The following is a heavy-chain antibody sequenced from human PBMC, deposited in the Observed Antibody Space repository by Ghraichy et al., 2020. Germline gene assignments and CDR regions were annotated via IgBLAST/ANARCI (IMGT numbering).Heavy chain of an antibody. D-gene: IGHD3-3*01. Sequence: SVKVSCKASGGTFSSYAISWVRQAPGQGLEWMGGIIPIFGTANYAQKFQGRVTITADESTSTAYMELSSLRSEDTAVYYCARDPKGDFWSGYPAVWGQGTLVTVSS. J-gene: IGHJ4*02. V-gene: IGHV1-69*13. CDR1: GGTFSSYA. CDR2: IIPIFGTA. CDR3: ARDPKGDFWSGYPAV.